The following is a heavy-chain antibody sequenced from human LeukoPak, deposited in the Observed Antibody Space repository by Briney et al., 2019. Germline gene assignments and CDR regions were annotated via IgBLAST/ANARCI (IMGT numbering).Heavy chain of an antibody. Sequence: PGGSLRLSCAASGFTFSSYAMHWVRQAPGKGLEWVAVISYDGSNKYYADSVKGRFTISRDNSKNTLYLQMNSLRAEDTAVYYCAKGSPLIGVAVPPLFDYWGQGTLVTVSS. CDR1: GFTFSSYA. D-gene: IGHD6-19*01. CDR2: ISYDGSNK. V-gene: IGHV3-30*04. CDR3: AKGSPLIGVAVPPLFDY. J-gene: IGHJ4*02.